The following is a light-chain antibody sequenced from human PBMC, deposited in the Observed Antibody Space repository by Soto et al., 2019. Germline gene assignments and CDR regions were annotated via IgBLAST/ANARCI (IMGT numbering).Light chain of an antibody. CDR2: GNS. V-gene: IGLV1-40*01. CDR1: SSNIGAGYA. CDR3: QSFDSSLSASV. Sequence: QSVLTQPPSLSGAPGQRVTISCAGSSSNIGAGYAVHWYQQLPGTAPKLLIYGNSNRPSGVPDRFSGSKSGTSASLAITGLQAEDEADYYCQSFDSSLSASVFGGGTKL. J-gene: IGLJ2*01.